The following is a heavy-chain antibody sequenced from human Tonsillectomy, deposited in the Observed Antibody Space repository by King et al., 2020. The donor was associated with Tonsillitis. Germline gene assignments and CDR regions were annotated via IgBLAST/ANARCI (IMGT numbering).Heavy chain of an antibody. V-gene: IGHV3-33*08. D-gene: IGHD6-13*01. CDR1: GFTFSSYG. CDR3: ARDEIAAAGTVDY. CDR2: IWYDGSNK. J-gene: IGHJ4*02. Sequence: VQLVESGGGVVQPGRSLRLSCAAPGFTFSSYGMHWVRQAPGKGLEWVAVIWYDGSNKYYADSVKGRFTISRDNSKNTLYLQMNSLRAEDTAVYYCARDEIAAAGTVDYWGQGTLVTVSS.